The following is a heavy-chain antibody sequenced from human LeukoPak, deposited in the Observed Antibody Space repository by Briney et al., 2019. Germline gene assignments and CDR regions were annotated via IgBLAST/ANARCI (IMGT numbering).Heavy chain of an antibody. CDR3: ARDRYDILTGVTFDY. D-gene: IGHD3-9*01. J-gene: IGHJ4*02. CDR2: IKQDGSEK. CDR1: GFTFSSYW. V-gene: IGHV3-7*01. Sequence: GSLRLSCAASGFTFSSYWMSWVRQAPGKGLEWVANIKQDGSEKYYVDSVKGRFTISRDNAKNSLYLQMNSLRAEDTAVYYCARDRYDILTGVTFDYWGQGTLVTVSS.